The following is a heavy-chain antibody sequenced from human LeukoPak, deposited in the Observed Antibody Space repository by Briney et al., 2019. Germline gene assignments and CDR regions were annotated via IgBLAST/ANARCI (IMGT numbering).Heavy chain of an antibody. CDR3: SKDLSRGNYPIAFDI. CDR2: IRFDGNSK. Sequence: GGSLSLSCALSGFTLSTYGMHWVRPAPPKGREWVAFIRFDGNSKFYGGSVKGRLSVPRDTSKNTLYLQRNSLRTADRAVYSCSKDLSRGNYPIAFDIWGQGTMGTVSS. CDR1: GFTLSTYG. J-gene: IGHJ3*02. V-gene: IGHV3-30*02. D-gene: IGHD3-22*01.